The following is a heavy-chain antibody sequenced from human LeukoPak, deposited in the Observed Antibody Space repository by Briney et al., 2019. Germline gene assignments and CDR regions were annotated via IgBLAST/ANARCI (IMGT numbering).Heavy chain of an antibody. CDR2: ISSSGSTI. CDR1: GFTFSDYY. V-gene: IGHV3-11*04. Sequence: GGSLRLSCAASGFTFSDYYMSWIRQAPGKGLEWVSYISSSGSTIYYADSEKGRFTISRDNAKNSLYLQMNSLRAEDTAVYYCARDPSFDILTGYDYWGQGTLVTVSS. D-gene: IGHD3-9*01. J-gene: IGHJ4*02. CDR3: ARDPSFDILTGYDY.